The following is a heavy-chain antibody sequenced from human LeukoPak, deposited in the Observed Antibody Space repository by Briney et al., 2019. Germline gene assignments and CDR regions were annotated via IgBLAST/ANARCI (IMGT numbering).Heavy chain of an antibody. V-gene: IGHV3-23*01. CDR3: AKGRILWFGEQSDFDY. CDR1: GFTFSSYG. Sequence: GGSLRLSCAASGFTFSSYGMSWVRQAPGKGLEWVSAISGSGGSTYYADSVKGRFTISRDNSKNMVFLEVNSLRAEDTATYFCAKGRILWFGEQSDFDYWGQGTLVTVSS. CDR2: ISGSGGST. J-gene: IGHJ4*02. D-gene: IGHD3-10*01.